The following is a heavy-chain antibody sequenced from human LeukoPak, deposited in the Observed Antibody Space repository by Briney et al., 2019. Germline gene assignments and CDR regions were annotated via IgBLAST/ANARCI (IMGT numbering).Heavy chain of an antibody. D-gene: IGHD3-10*01. Sequence: ASVKVSCKASGGTFSSYAISWVRQAPGQGLEWMGIINPSGGPTRYAQKFQGRVTMTRDTSTNTVYMELSSLRSEDTAVYYCARGYDSGSPSRYYFDYWGQGTLVTVSS. CDR3: ARGYDSGSPSRYYFDY. J-gene: IGHJ4*02. CDR1: GGTFSSYA. CDR2: INPSGGPT. V-gene: IGHV1-46*01.